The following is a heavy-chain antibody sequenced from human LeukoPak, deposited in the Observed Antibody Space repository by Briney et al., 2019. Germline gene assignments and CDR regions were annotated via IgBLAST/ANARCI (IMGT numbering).Heavy chain of an antibody. J-gene: IGHJ5*02. V-gene: IGHV1-8*03. CDR1: GYTFTSYD. D-gene: IGHD3-22*01. CDR3: ARSYYYDSSGYYYGNWFDP. Sequence: ASVKVSCKASGYTFTSYDINWVRRATGQGLEWMGWMNPNSGNTGYAQKFQGRVTITRNTSISTAYMELSSLRSEDTAVYYCARSYYYDSSGYYYGNWFDPWGQGTLVTVSS. CDR2: MNPNSGNT.